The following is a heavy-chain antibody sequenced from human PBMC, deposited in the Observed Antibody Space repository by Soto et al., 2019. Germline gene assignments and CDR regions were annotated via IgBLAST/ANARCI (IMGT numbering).Heavy chain of an antibody. V-gene: IGHV4-34*01. CDR3: AREEDGSGGSCSDY. Sequence: QVQLQQWGAGLLKPSETLSLTCAVYGGSFSGYYWSWICQPEGKGLEWIGEINHSGSTNYNPSLKSRVTISLDSSKNQFSLKLSSVTAADTAVYYCAREEDGSGGSCSDYWGQGTLVTVSS. J-gene: IGHJ4*02. D-gene: IGHD2-15*01. CDR1: GGSFSGYY. CDR2: INHSGST.